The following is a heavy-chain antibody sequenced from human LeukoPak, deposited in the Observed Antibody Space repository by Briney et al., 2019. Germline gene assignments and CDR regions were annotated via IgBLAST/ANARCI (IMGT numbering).Heavy chain of an antibody. J-gene: IGHJ6*03. CDR2: IYYSGST. V-gene: IGHV4-39*01. D-gene: IGHD3-3*01. CDR1: GGSISSSSYY. CDR3: ARQVTIFEGNYMDV. Sequence: SETLSLTCTVSGGSISSSSYYWGWIRQPPGKGLEWIGSIYYSGSTYYNPSLKSRVTISVDTSKNQFSLKLSSVTAADTAVYYCARQVTIFEGNYMDVGGKGTTVTVSS.